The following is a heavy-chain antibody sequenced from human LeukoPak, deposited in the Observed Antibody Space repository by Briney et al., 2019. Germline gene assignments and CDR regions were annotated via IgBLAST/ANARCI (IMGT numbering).Heavy chain of an antibody. CDR2: IYYSGST. D-gene: IGHD3-9*01. J-gene: IGHJ5*02. V-gene: IGHV4-59*01. Sequence: SETLSLTCTVSGGSISSYYWSWIRQPPGKGLEWIGYIYYSGSTNYNPSLKSRVTISVDTFKNQFSLKLSSVTAADTAVYYCARDIYPRRFDPWGQGTLVTVSS. CDR3: ARDIYPRRFDP. CDR1: GGSISSYY.